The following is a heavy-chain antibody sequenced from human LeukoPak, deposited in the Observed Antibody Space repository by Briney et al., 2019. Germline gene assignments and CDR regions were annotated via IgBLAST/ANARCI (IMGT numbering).Heavy chain of an antibody. Sequence: GGSLRLSCAASGFTFDDYAMHWVRQAPGKGLEWVSGISWNSGSIGYADSVKGRFTISRDNAKNSLYLQMNSLRAEDTALYYCAKDLIKYYYDSSGYSYYFDYWGQGTLVTVSS. CDR1: GFTFDDYA. CDR2: ISWNSGSI. D-gene: IGHD3-22*01. V-gene: IGHV3-9*01. CDR3: AKDLIKYYYDSSGYSYYFDY. J-gene: IGHJ4*02.